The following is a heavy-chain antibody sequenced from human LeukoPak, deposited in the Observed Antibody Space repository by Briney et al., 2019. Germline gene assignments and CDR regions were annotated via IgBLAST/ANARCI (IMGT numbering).Heavy chain of an antibody. CDR1: GGSISSYY. D-gene: IGHD2-2*01. J-gene: IGHJ3*02. CDR3: ARIIRGYCSSTKCYDAFDI. V-gene: IGHV4-4*07. Sequence: SETLSLTCAASGGSISSYYWSWIRQPAGKGLEWIGRIYTSGSTNYNPSLKSRVTMSVDTSKNQFSLKLSSVTAADTAVYYCARIIRGYCSSTKCYDAFDIWGQGTKVTVSS. CDR2: IYTSGST.